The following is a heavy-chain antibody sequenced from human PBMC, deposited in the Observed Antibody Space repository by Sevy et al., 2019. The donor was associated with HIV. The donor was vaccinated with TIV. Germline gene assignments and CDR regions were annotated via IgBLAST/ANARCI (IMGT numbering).Heavy chain of an antibody. CDR3: ASGDTTMITDLDY. CDR1: GFTFSNYA. D-gene: IGHD5-18*01. Sequence: GGSLRLSCGVSGFTFSNYAMSWVRQAPGKGPEWVSGINNGGSTYYADSVKGRFTTSRGNSKKMVFLQMNSLRAEDTAVYYCASGDTTMITDLDYWGQGALVTVSS. J-gene: IGHJ4*02. CDR2: INNGGST. V-gene: IGHV3-23*01.